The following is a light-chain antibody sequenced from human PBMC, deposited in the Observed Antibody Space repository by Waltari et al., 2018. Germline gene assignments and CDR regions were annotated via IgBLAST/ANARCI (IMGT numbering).Light chain of an antibody. CDR2: DGS. Sequence: QSALTQPAPVSGSPGQSIPISCTGSTRDVGAYYLFPWSQHRPGKAPTLIIYDGSERPSGVSNRFSGSKSGNTSSLTISGLQVDDEADYYCCSYAGRIPYVFGTGTTVTVL. CDR3: CSYAGRIPYV. CDR1: TRDVGAYYL. V-gene: IGLV2-23*01. J-gene: IGLJ1*01.